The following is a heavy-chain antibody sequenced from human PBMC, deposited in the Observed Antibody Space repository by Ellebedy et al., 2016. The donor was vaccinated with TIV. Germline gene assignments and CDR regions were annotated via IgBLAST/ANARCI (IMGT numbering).Heavy chain of an antibody. V-gene: IGHV3-7*03. J-gene: IGHJ4*02. CDR2: IKQDGSER. Sequence: PGGSLRLSCAASGFTFSNSWMSWVRQAPGKGLEWVANIKQDGSERYYVDSVKGRFTISRDNAKNSLYLQMNSLRAEDTAVYYCARDEGGSWGQGTLVTVSS. CDR3: ARDEGGS. D-gene: IGHD3-10*01. CDR1: GFTFSNSW.